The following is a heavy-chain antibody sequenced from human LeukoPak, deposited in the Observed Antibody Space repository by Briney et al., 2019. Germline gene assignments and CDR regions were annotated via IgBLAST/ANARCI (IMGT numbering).Heavy chain of an antibody. CDR1: GFTFRSYW. Sequence: GGSLRLSCAASGFTFRSYWMNWVPQVPGKGLEGISYIIDNGDVICYADSVQGRFTISRDNARNSLYLQMNNLRVEDTALYYCARAYNYGSGTYRALLHWGQGTLVTVSS. CDR3: ARAYNYGSGTYRALLH. V-gene: IGHV3-48*01. D-gene: IGHD3-10*01. CDR2: IIDNGDVI. J-gene: IGHJ4*02.